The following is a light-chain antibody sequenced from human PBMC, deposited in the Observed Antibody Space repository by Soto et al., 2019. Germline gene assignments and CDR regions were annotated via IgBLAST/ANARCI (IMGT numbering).Light chain of an antibody. Sequence: DIQMTQYPTSVAASVGDRVTITNRARHRVSKYLNWYQQKTGKRNWLVIYTVSSLQNGVCSRWSGRGSGTDFSLSINSLQPQDFARYFWQQCYCSPQRFGQGTKL. J-gene: IGKJ1*01. V-gene: IGKV1-39*01. CDR1: HRVSKY. CDR2: TVS. CDR3: QQCYCSPQR.